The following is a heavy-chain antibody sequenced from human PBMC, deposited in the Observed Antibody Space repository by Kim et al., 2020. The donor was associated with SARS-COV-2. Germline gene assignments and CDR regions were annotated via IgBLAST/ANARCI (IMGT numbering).Heavy chain of an antibody. CDR1: GFTFSSRW. Sequence: GGSLRLSCAVSGFTFSSRWSSWVRQAPGKGLEWVACIKEDGSETHYVDSVKGRFTISRDNAKQALYLQMNSLRAEDTGLYYCAILDSRPQGLTGYWGQG. D-gene: IGHD6-6*01. CDR2: IKEDGSET. J-gene: IGHJ4*02. CDR3: AILDSRPQGLTGY. V-gene: IGHV3-7*01.